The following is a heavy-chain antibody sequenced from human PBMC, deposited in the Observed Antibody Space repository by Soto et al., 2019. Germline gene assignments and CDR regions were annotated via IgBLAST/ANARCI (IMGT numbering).Heavy chain of an antibody. D-gene: IGHD3-16*01. CDR1: GYSFTSYW. CDR3: ARDIWGAYYYYGMDV. J-gene: IGHJ6*02. CDR2: IYPGDSDT. Sequence: GESLKISCKGSGYSFTSYWIGWVRQMPGKGLEWMGIIYPGDSDTRYSPSFQGQVTISADKSISTAYLQWSSLKASDTAMYYCARDIWGAYYYYGMDVWGQGTTVTVSS. V-gene: IGHV5-51*01.